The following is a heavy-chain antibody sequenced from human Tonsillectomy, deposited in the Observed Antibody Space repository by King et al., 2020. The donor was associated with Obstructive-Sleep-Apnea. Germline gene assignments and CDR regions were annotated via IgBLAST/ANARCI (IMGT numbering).Heavy chain of an antibody. CDR3: ARHRGVEDYGGYGDYFDY. Sequence: QLQESGPGLVKPSETLSLTCTVSGGSINNYYWSWIRQPPGKGLEWIGYMYYIGNTNFNPSLKSRVTISTDTSKIQISLRLSSVTAAETAVYYCARHRGVEDYGGYGDYFDYWGQGTLVTVSS. CDR2: MYYIGNT. CDR1: GGSINNYY. D-gene: IGHD5-12*01. V-gene: IGHV4-59*08. J-gene: IGHJ4*02.